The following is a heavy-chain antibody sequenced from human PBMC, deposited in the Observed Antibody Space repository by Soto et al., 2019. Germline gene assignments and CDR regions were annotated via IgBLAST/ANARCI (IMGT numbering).Heavy chain of an antibody. CDR1: GVTLRAGGYY. V-gene: IGHV4-31*03. CDR2: IYYGGDT. J-gene: IGHJ6*02. Sequence: PSETLSHPCSVSGVTLRAGGYYWSWIRQHPGKGLEWIGHIYYGGDTYYNPSLKSRLTVSLDTSKNQFSLSLISVTAADTAVYYCARGLVLFIKSFGVVIGFKDFWGQGSSVIVSS. D-gene: IGHD3-3*01. CDR3: ARGLVLFIKSFGVVIGFKDF.